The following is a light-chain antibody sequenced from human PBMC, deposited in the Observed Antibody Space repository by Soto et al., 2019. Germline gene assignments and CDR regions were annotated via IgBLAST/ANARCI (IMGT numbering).Light chain of an antibody. CDR3: QQYNSHST. CDR1: QTISSW. V-gene: IGKV1-5*03. CDR2: KAS. Sequence: DIQMTHSPATLSASVGDRFTITCRASQTISSWLAWYQQKPGKAPKLLIYKASSLESGVPSSFSGSGSGTEFTLTISSLQPDDSATYYCQQYNSHSTFGHGTRLEI. J-gene: IGKJ5*01.